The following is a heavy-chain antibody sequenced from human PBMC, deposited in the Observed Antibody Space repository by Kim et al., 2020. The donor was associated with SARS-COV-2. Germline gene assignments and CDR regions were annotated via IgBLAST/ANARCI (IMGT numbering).Heavy chain of an antibody. J-gene: IGHJ4*02. D-gene: IGHD2-2*02. Sequence: SETLSLTCTVSGGSISSGGYYWSWIRQHPGKGLEWIGYIYYSGSTYYNPSLKSRVTISVDTSKNQFSLKLSSVTAADTAVYYCARGNLKGCSSTSCYSFDYWGQGTLVTVSS. CDR3: ARGNLKGCSSTSCYSFDY. CDR1: GGSISSGGYY. V-gene: IGHV4-31*03. CDR2: IYYSGST.